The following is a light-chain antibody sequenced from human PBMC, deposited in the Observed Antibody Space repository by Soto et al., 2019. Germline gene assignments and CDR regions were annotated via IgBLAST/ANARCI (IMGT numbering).Light chain of an antibody. Sequence: EIVMTQSPVTLSVSPGERATLSCRASQSVSNNLAWYQQRPGQAPRLLIYDASTRATGIPARITGSGSGTEFTLTISSPQSEDFAVYYCQQYSKWRTFGQGTKVEIK. V-gene: IGKV3-15*01. CDR2: DAS. CDR3: QQYSKWRT. CDR1: QSVSNN. J-gene: IGKJ1*01.